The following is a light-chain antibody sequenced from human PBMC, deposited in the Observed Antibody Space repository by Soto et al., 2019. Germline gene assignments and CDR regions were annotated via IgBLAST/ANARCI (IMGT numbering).Light chain of an antibody. CDR2: DDN. CDR1: SSNIGNSY. Sequence: QSVLTQPPSVSAAPGQTVTVSCSGNSSNIGNSYVSWYQQFPETAPRLLIYDDNKRPSGIRDRFSGSKSGTSATLAITGLQTGDEAVYYCGTWDSSLTNGRAVFGGGTKLTVL. J-gene: IGLJ3*02. CDR3: GTWDSSLTNGRAV. V-gene: IGLV1-51*01.